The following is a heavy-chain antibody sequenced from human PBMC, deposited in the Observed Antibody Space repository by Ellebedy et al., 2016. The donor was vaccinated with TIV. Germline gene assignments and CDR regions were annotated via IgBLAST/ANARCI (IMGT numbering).Heavy chain of an antibody. Sequence: GESLKISCQGSGYSFTKYWIGWVRQMPGKGLEWMGIIYPGDSDTSYAPSFQGQVTISVDKSITTAYLQWSSLEASDTAIYYCARQMPHYYAMDVWGQGTTVTVSS. J-gene: IGHJ6*02. D-gene: IGHD2-2*01. V-gene: IGHV5-51*01. CDR1: GYSFTKYW. CDR2: IYPGDSDT. CDR3: ARQMPHYYAMDV.